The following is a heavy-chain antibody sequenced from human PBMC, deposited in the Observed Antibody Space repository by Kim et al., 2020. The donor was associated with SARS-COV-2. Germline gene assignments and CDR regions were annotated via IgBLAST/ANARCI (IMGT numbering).Heavy chain of an antibody. Sequence: SGPTLVKPTQTLTLTCTASGFSVGTTGLSVAWVRQPPGKALEWLALIYWDDDKRYSPSLKSRLAITKDASKNEVVLTVTNMDPVDTATYFCAYRTIRKASFDFGGPGILVTVSS. CDR1: GFSVGTTGLS. CDR3: AYRTIRKASFDF. CDR2: IYWDDDK. J-gene: IGHJ4*02. D-gene: IGHD2-2*02. V-gene: IGHV2-5*02.